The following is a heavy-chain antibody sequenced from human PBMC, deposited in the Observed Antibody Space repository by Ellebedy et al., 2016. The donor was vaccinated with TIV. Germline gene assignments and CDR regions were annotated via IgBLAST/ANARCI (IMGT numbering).Heavy chain of an antibody. J-gene: IGHJ4*02. CDR3: ARVFGGYDKFDY. Sequence: MPSETLSLTCTVSGVSISSYYWSWIRQPPGKGLEWIGYIYYTGTTNYNPSLKSRVTISVDTSKNQFSLRLTSVTAADTAVYYCARVFGGYDKFDYWGQGTLVTVSS. CDR1: GVSISSYY. D-gene: IGHD5-12*01. CDR2: IYYTGTT. V-gene: IGHV4-59*01.